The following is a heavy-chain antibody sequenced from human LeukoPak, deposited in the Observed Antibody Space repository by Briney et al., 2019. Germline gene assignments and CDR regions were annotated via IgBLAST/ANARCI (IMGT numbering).Heavy chain of an antibody. J-gene: IGHJ4*02. V-gene: IGHV1-8*01. Sequence: VASVKVACKASGYTFSNYDINWVRQAAGQGLEWMGWMNPYSGGTGYARKLLGRVTMTRDTSITTAYMELSSLKSDDTAVYYCARRDDYFVFDSWGQGTVVTVSS. CDR2: MNPYSGGT. CDR3: ARRDDYFVFDS. CDR1: GYTFSNYD. D-gene: IGHD2/OR15-2a*01.